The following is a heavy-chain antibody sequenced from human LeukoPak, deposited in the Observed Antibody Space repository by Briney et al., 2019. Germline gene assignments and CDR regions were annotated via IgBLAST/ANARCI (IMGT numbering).Heavy chain of an antibody. V-gene: IGHV4-59*01. Sequence: LETLSLTCTVSGGSISGYYWSWIRQSPGKGLEWIGYIYYSGSTNYNPSLKSRVTISVDTSNNQFSLRLSSVTAADTAVYYCARDRSYSNFAYFDYWGQGTLVTVSS. J-gene: IGHJ4*02. CDR3: ARDRSYSNFAYFDY. D-gene: IGHD4-11*01. CDR2: IYYSGST. CDR1: GGSISGYY.